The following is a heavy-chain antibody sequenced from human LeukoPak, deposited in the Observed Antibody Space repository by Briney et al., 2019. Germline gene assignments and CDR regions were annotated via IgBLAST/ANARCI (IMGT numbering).Heavy chain of an antibody. CDR1: GYTFTSYD. CDR3: ARGRYSGSYYGY. J-gene: IGHJ4*02. Sequence: ASVKVSCKASGYTFTSYDINWVRQATGQGLEWMGWMNPDSGNTGNAQKFQGRVTMTRNTSISTAYMELSSLRSEDTAVYYCARGRYSGSYYGYWGQGTLVTVSS. CDR2: MNPDSGNT. V-gene: IGHV1-8*01. D-gene: IGHD1-26*01.